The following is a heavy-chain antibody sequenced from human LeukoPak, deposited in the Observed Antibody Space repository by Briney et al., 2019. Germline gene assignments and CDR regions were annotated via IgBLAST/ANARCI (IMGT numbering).Heavy chain of an antibody. Sequence: SETLSLTCAVCGGSFSGYYWSWIRQPPGKGLEWIGEINHSGSTNYNPSLKSRVTISVDTSKNQFSLKLSSVTAADTAVYYCARTRSSIAAPRYYMDVWGKGTTVTVSS. V-gene: IGHV4-34*01. J-gene: IGHJ6*03. CDR1: GGSFSGYY. CDR3: ARTRSSIAAPRYYMDV. D-gene: IGHD6-6*01. CDR2: INHSGST.